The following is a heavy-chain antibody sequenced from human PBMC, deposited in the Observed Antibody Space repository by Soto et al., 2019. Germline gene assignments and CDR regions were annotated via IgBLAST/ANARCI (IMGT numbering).Heavy chain of an antibody. Sequence: GGSLRLSCAASGFTFSSYSMNWVRQAPGKGLEWVSYISSSSSSTYYADSVKGRFTISRDNSKNTLYLQMNSLRAEDTAVYYCAKGSAMTTVTDYYYYMDVWGKGTTVTVSS. CDR1: GFTFSSYS. J-gene: IGHJ6*03. D-gene: IGHD4-4*01. CDR3: AKGSAMTTVTDYYYYMDV. CDR2: ISSSSSST. V-gene: IGHV3-48*01.